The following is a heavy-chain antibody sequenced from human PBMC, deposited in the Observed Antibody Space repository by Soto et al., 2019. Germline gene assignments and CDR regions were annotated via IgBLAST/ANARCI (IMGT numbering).Heavy chain of an antibody. V-gene: IGHV1-46*01. CDR3: ARLKSVSRTFRGAFDI. D-gene: IGHD6-19*01. Sequence: GASVKVSCKASGYTFTSYYMHWGRQAPGQGLEWMGIINPSGGSTSYAQKFQGRVTMTRDTSTSTVYMELSSLRSEDTAVYYCARLKSVSRTFRGAFDIWGPGTMVTVS. CDR1: GYTFTSYY. J-gene: IGHJ3*02. CDR2: INPSGGST.